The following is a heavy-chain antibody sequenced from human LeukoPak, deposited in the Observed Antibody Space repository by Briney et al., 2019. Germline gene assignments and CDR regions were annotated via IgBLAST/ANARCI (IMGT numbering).Heavy chain of an antibody. CDR1: GFTFSSYW. J-gene: IGHJ4*02. Sequence: QPGGSLRLSCAASGFTFSSYWMHWVRQAPGKGLVWVSRINSDGSSTSYADSVKGRFTISRDNAKNTLYLQMNSLRAEDTAVYYCASGYYSSMVDYWGQGTPVTVSS. CDR2: INSDGSST. CDR3: ASGYYSSMVDY. D-gene: IGHD6-13*01. V-gene: IGHV3-74*01.